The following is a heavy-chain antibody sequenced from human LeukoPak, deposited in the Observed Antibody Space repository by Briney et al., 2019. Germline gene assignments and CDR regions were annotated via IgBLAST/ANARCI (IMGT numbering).Heavy chain of an antibody. J-gene: IGHJ4*02. Sequence: GGSLRLPCAASGFTFSSYSMSWVRPAPGKGLEWVSIISSGSSAIFSADALKGRFTISRDDAKNLLYLDMNSLRAEDTAVYYCARGHTAVTRHFDFWGQGTLVTVSS. D-gene: IGHD4-17*01. CDR3: ARGHTAVTRHFDF. V-gene: IGHV3-21*01. CDR1: GFTFSSYS. CDR2: ISSGSSAI.